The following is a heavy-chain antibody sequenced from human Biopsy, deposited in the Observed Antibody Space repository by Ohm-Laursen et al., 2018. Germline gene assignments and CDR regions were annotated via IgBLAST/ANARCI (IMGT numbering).Heavy chain of an antibody. CDR3: ALAAAQTVTHFDY. Sequence: SLRLSCSAPGFTFSSYAMTWFRQAPGKGPEWVSTISGNSDIIYDTDSVKGRFTISRDNSKNTLYLQMNSLRADDTAVYYCALAAAQTVTHFDYWGQGTLVTVSS. CDR1: GFTFSSYA. D-gene: IGHD4-17*01. CDR2: ISGNSDII. J-gene: IGHJ4*02. V-gene: IGHV3-23*01.